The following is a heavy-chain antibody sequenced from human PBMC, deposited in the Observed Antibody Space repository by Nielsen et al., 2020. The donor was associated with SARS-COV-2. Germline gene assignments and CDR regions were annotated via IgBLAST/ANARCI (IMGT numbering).Heavy chain of an antibody. J-gene: IGHJ6*02. V-gene: IGHV4-39*02. CDR1: GGSISSSSYY. CDR3: AREDSSSRFNYYYGMDV. Sequence: GSLRLSCTVSGGSISSSSYYWGWIRQPPGKGLEWIGSIYYSGSTYYNPSLKSRVTISVDTSKNQFSLKLSSVTAADTAVYYCAREDSSSRFNYYYGMDVWGQGTTVTVSS. D-gene: IGHD6-13*01. CDR2: IYYSGST.